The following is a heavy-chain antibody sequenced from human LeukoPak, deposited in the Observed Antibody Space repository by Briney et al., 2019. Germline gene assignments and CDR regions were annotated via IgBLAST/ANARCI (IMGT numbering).Heavy chain of an antibody. Sequence: GAPVKVSCKASGYTFTGYYMHWVRQAPGQGLEWMGRINPNSGGTNYAQKFQGRVTMTRDTSISTAYMELSRLRSDDTAVYYCARDKGGMITFGGVIVTYAFDIWGQGTMVTVSS. CDR2: INPNSGGT. V-gene: IGHV1-2*06. CDR3: ARDKGGMITFGGVIVTYAFDI. J-gene: IGHJ3*02. CDR1: GYTFTGYY. D-gene: IGHD3-16*02.